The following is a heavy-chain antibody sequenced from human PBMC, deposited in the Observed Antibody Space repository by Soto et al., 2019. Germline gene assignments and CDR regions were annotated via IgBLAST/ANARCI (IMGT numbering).Heavy chain of an antibody. Sequence: QVQLVSSGAEVKKPGASVKVSCRASGYTFTDYYIHWVRQAPGQGLQWVGWINPNSGATEYAQKFQGRVTMTRAPSISTVYMEVPRLRSDDTALYFCARAAPLRYSGYALDHWGQGTRVTVST. D-gene: IGHD5-12*01. J-gene: IGHJ4*02. CDR2: INPNSGAT. V-gene: IGHV1-2*02. CDR1: GYTFTDYY. CDR3: ARAAPLRYSGYALDH.